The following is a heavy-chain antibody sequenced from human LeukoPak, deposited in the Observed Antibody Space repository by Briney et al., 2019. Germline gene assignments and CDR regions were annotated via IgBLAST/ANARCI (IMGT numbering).Heavy chain of an antibody. Sequence: PSETLSLTCTVSGGSISSGDYYWSWIRQPPGKGPEWIGYIYYSGSTYYNPSLKSRVTISADTSKNQFSLKLSSVTAADTAVYYCAREASSGYSVALDAFDIWGQGTMVTVSS. CDR2: IYYSGST. V-gene: IGHV4-30-4*01. CDR3: AREASSGYSVALDAFDI. J-gene: IGHJ3*02. CDR1: GGSISSGDYY. D-gene: IGHD3-22*01.